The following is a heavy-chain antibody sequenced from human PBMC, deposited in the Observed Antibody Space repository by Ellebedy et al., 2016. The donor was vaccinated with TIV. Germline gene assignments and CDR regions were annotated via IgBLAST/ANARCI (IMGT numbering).Heavy chain of an antibody. V-gene: IGHV4-39*02. Sequence: MPGGSLRLSCTVSGGAISSSSYYWGWIRQPPGKGPEWIGNIYYGGGTYYNPSLKSRVTIFADASNNHFSLKLSSVTAADTAVYYCASVTYYDILTGYYMNPTGFDYWGQGTLVTVSS. J-gene: IGHJ4*02. CDR3: ASVTYYDILTGYYMNPTGFDY. CDR1: GGAISSSSYY. CDR2: IYYGGGT. D-gene: IGHD3-9*01.